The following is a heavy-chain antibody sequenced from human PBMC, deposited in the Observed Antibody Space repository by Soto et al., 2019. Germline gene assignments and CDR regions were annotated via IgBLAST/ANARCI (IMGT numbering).Heavy chain of an antibody. D-gene: IGHD6-13*01. CDR2: IKQDGSKK. J-gene: IGHJ4*02. CDR1: GFTFSSYW. Sequence: GGSLRLSCAASGFTFSSYWMSWVRQAPGKGLEWVAKIKQDGSKKYYVDSVKGRFTISRENAKNSLYLQMNSLRAEDTAVYYCARCRLGSSWYSFDYWGQGTLVTVSS. V-gene: IGHV3-7*01. CDR3: ARCRLGSSWYSFDY.